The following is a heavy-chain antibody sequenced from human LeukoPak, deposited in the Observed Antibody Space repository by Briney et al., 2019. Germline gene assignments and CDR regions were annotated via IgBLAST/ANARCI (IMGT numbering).Heavy chain of an antibody. Sequence: PVGSLRLSCTASGFTFSSYAMHWVRQAPRKGLECVTVISYHARDQFYADSVKGRFTVSRDNSKNTLYLQMNSLRAEDSAVYYCAAQPCSGGVCYLDYWGQGTLVTVSS. J-gene: IGHJ4*02. CDR1: GFTFSSYA. V-gene: IGHV3-30*04. CDR3: AAQPCSGGVCYLDY. D-gene: IGHD2-8*02. CDR2: ISYHARDQ.